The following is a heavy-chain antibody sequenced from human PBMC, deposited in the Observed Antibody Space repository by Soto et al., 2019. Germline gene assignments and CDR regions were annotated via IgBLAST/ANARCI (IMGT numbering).Heavy chain of an antibody. CDR2: VNHGGST. Sequence: SETLSLTCAVSGGSFSNYYWSWIRQPPGRGLEWIGEVNHGGSTNYNPSLKSRVTMSVDTSKKQFSLKLTSVTAADTAVYYCRKWLGDLLRDYWGQGTLVTVSS. J-gene: IGHJ4*02. V-gene: IGHV4-34*01. CDR3: RKWLGDLLRDY. D-gene: IGHD3-10*01. CDR1: GGSFSNYY.